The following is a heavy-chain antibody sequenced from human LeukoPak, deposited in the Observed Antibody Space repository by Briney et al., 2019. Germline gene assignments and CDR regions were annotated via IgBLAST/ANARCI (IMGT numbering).Heavy chain of an antibody. V-gene: IGHV4-59*01. CDR3: VKSNSRYQPWTLDI. J-gene: IGHJ3*02. CDR2: IFYNEGT. CDR1: SGSFRTYY. D-gene: IGHD2-2*01. Sequence: PSETLSLTCTVSSGSFRTYYWSWIRQPPGKWLEWIGYIFYNEGTSYNPSLKSRVTISVDTSNNQLSLKVNYVTAADTAMYYCVKSNSRYQPWTLDIWGRGTMVTVSS.